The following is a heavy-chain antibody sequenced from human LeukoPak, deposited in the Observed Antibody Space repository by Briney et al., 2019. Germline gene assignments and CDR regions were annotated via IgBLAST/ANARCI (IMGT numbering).Heavy chain of an antibody. D-gene: IGHD6-19*01. CDR1: GGSISSGGYS. J-gene: IGHJ4*02. CDR3: ASSGGWYSNYFDY. Sequence: SETLSLTCAVSGGSISSGGYSWSWIRQPPGKGLEWIGYIYHSGSTYYNPSLKSRVTISVDRSKNQFSLKLSSVTAADTAVYYCASSGGWYSNYFDYWGQGTLVTVSS. CDR2: IYHSGST. V-gene: IGHV4-30-2*01.